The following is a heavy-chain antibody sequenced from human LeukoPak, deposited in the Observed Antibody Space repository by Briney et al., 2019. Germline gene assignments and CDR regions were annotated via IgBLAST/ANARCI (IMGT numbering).Heavy chain of an antibody. D-gene: IGHD2-15*01. CDR3: AKDLGYLYAFDI. Sequence: GGFLRLSCAASGFTFSSYGMHWVRQAPGKGLGWVAFIRYDGSNKYYADSVKGRFTISRDNSKNTLYLQMNSLRAEDTAVYYCAKDLGYLYAFDIWGQGTMVTVSS. CDR1: GFTFSSYG. J-gene: IGHJ3*02. CDR2: IRYDGSNK. V-gene: IGHV3-30*02.